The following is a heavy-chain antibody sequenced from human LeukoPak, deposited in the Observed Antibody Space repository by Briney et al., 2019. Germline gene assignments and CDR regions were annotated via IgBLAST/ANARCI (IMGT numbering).Heavy chain of an antibody. Sequence: SETLSLTCTVSGGSISSYYWSWIRQPPGKGLEWIGYIYYSGSTNYNPSLKSRVTISVDTSKNQFSLKLSSVTAVDTAVYYCARADYGSGSYEVRSTRFDPWGQGTLVTVSS. CDR1: GGSISSYY. J-gene: IGHJ5*02. CDR3: ARADYGSGSYEVRSTRFDP. V-gene: IGHV4-59*01. CDR2: IYYSGST. D-gene: IGHD3-10*01.